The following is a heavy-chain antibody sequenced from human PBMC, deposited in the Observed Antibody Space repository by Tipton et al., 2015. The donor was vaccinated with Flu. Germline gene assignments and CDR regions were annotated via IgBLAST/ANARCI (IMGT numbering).Heavy chain of an antibody. Sequence: LRLSCTVSGYSISSGYYWGWIRQPSGKGLEWIATIYHFGNTYYNPSLKGRVTISVDTSKNQFSLKLSSVTAADTAVYYCARGPFGRMDVWGQGTPVTVSS. CDR2: IYHFGNT. CDR3: ARGPFGRMDV. V-gene: IGHV4-38-2*02. J-gene: IGHJ6*02. D-gene: IGHD3-10*01. CDR1: GYSISSGYY.